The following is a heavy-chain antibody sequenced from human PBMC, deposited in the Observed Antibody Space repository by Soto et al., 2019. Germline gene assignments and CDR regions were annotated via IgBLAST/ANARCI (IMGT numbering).Heavy chain of an antibody. J-gene: IGHJ4*02. D-gene: IGHD2-8*02. V-gene: IGHV4-34*01. CDR3: ARDKITGLFDY. CDR1: GGSFSGYY. CDR2: INHSGST. Sequence: QVQLQQWGAGLLKPSETLSLTCAVYGGSFSGYYWTWIRQPPGTGLEWSGEINHSGSTNYNPSLKSRLTISVDTSKNQFSLKLTSVTAADTAVYYCARDKITGLFDYWGQGTRVTVSS.